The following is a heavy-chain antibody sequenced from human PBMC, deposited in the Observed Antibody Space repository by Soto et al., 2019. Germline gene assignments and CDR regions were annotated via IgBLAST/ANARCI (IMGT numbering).Heavy chain of an antibody. D-gene: IGHD6-19*01. CDR1: GFTFNIYG. V-gene: IGHV3-30*18. CDR2: ISYDGSNK. CDR3: AKVLAVAGISGGPYYYHGMDV. Sequence: GGSMELSCAACGFTFNIYGMHGVRQDPGKGQEWVAVISYDGSNKYYADSVKGRFTISRDNSKNTLYLQMNSLRAEDTAVYYCAKVLAVAGISGGPYYYHGMDVWGQGTTVTVSS. J-gene: IGHJ6*02.